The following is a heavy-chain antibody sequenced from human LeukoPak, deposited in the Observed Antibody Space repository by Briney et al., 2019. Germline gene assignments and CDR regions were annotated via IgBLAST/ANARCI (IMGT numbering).Heavy chain of an antibody. CDR2: IYTSGST. J-gene: IGHJ6*03. V-gene: IGHV4-4*07. Sequence: SETLSLTCTVSGGSISSYYWSWIRQPAGKGLEWIGRIYTSGSTNYNPSLKSRVTMSVDTSKNQFSLKLSSVTAADTAVYYCARGRLLRAAMVTSYYYSMDVWGKGTTVTISS. CDR1: GGSISSYY. D-gene: IGHD5-18*01. CDR3: ARGRLLRAAMVTSYYYSMDV.